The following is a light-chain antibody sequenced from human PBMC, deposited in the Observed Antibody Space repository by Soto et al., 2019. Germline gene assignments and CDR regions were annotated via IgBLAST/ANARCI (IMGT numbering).Light chain of an antibody. Sequence: VMTQSPVTLSVSPGETATLSCKASQNILRTLAWYQQKPGQPPRLLIYGASTRVTGIPARLSGNGSGTELTLPISSLQSADFAVYYCHQYNNWPPWTFGQGTKVEV. CDR3: HQYNNWPPWT. CDR1: QNILRT. V-gene: IGKV3D-15*01. J-gene: IGKJ1*01. CDR2: GAS.